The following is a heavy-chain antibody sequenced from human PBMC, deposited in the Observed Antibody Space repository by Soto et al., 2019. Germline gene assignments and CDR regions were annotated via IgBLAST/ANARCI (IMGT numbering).Heavy chain of an antibody. V-gene: IGHV4-4*02. CDR1: GGSISSSNW. D-gene: IGHD3-9*01. CDR2: IYHSGST. J-gene: IGHJ4*02. CDR3: ARDAKSYYYDTTKYYFDS. Sequence: PSETLSLTCAVSGGSISSSNWWSWVRQPPGKGLEWIGEIYHSGSTNYNPSLKSRVTISVDKSKNQFSLKVISVTAADTAVYYCARDAKSYYYDTTKYYFDSWGQGTLVTVSS.